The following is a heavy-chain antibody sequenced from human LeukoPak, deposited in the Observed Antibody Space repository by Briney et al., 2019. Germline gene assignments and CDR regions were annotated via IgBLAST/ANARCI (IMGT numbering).Heavy chain of an antibody. D-gene: IGHD3-22*01. CDR2: IIPIFGTA. J-gene: IGHJ4*02. Sequence: SVKVSCKASGGTFSSYAISWVRQAPGQGLEWMGRIIPIFGTANYAQKFQGRVTITTDESTSTAYMELSSLRSEDTAVYYCARGPMMVVVRFDYWGQGTLVTVSS. CDR3: ARGPMMVVVRFDY. CDR1: GGTFSSYA. V-gene: IGHV1-69*05.